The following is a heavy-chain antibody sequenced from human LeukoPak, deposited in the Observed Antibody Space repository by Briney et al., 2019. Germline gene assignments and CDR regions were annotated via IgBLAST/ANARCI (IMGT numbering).Heavy chain of an antibody. CDR2: IIPIFGIA. V-gene: IGHV1-69*04. D-gene: IGHD4-23*01. J-gene: IGHJ2*01. CDR1: GGTFSSYA. CDR3: ARDYGGNASPWYFDL. Sequence: GASVNVSCKASGGTFSSYAISWVRQAPGQGLEWMGRIIPIFGIANYAQKFQGRVTITADKSTSTAYMELSSLRSEDTAVYYCARDYGGNASPWYFDLWGRGTLVTVSS.